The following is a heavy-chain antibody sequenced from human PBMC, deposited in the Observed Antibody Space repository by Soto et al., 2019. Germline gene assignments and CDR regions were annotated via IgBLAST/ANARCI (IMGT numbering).Heavy chain of an antibody. D-gene: IGHD1-26*01. CDR1: GGSVSSGSYY. J-gene: IGHJ6*02. Sequence: PSETRSLTCTVSGGSVSSGSYYWSWIRQPPGKGLEWIGYIYYSGSTNYNPSLKSRVTISVDTSKNQFSLKLSSVTAADTAVYYCARASGSYTYYYYYGMDVWGQGTTVTVSS. CDR3: ARASGSYTYYYYYGMDV. V-gene: IGHV4-61*01. CDR2: IYYSGST.